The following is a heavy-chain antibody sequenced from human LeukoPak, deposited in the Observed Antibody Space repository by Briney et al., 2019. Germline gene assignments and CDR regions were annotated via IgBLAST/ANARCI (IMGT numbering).Heavy chain of an antibody. V-gene: IGHV3-9*03. Sequence: GGSLRLSCAASGFTFDDYAMHWVRQAPGKGLEWVSGISCNSGSIGYADSVKGRFTFSRYNAKNSMYMQMNSMRAEDMALYYCAKDIRAVAGASSAFDIWGQGTMVTVSS. CDR3: AKDIRAVAGASSAFDI. CDR2: ISCNSGSI. CDR1: GFTFDDYA. D-gene: IGHD6-19*01. J-gene: IGHJ3*02.